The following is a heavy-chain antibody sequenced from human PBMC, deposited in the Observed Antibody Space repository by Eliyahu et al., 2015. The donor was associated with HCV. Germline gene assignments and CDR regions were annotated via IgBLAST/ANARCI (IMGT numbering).Heavy chain of an antibody. V-gene: IGHV3-15*01. D-gene: IGHD5-12*01. J-gene: IGHJ3*02. CDR1: GFTXRNAW. CDR2: IKSKRDGGAI. Sequence: DVRLVESGGGLVXPGGSLXLXCAASGFTXRNAWXSWVRQGPGKGLEWVARIKSKRDGGAIDYXAPVKGRFTISRDDSTDTLYLQMTRLKTEDTAVYYCTAPPPFYFDITGYSFDIWGQGVEVAVSS. CDR3: TAPPPFYFDITGYSFDI.